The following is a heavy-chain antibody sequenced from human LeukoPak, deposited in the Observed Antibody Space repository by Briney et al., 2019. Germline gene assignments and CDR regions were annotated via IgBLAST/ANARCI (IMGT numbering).Heavy chain of an antibody. CDR2: ISSSSSYI. CDR3: ARAGPYSLGYCSGGSCHYYYYYYMDV. D-gene: IGHD2-15*01. Sequence: GGSLRLSCAASGFTFSSYSMNWVRQAPGKGLEWVSSISSSSSYIYYADPVKGRFTISRDNAKNSLYLQMNSLRAEDTAVYYCARAGPYSLGYCSGGSCHYYYYYYMDVWGKGTTVTVSS. V-gene: IGHV3-21*01. CDR1: GFTFSSYS. J-gene: IGHJ6*03.